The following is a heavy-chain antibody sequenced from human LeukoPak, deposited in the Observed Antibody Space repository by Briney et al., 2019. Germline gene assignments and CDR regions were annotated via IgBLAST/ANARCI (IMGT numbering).Heavy chain of an antibody. CDR3: AKDYRMTQWLVLVGGDAFDI. V-gene: IGHV3-23*01. CDR1: GFTFSSYA. J-gene: IGHJ3*02. CDR2: ISGSGGST. Sequence: GGSLRLSCAASGFTFSSYAMSWVRQAPGKGLEWVSAISGSGGSTYYADSVKGRFTISRDNSKNTLYLQMNSLRAEDTAVYYCAKDYRMTQWLVLVGGDAFDIWGQGTMVTVSS. D-gene: IGHD6-19*01.